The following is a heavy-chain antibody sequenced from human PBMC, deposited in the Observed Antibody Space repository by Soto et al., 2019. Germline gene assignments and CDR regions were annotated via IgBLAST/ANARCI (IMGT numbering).Heavy chain of an antibody. CDR1: GFTFSSYD. Sequence: ESGGGLVQPGGSLRLSCAASGFTFSSYDMHWVRQATGKGLEWVSAIGTAGDTYYPGSVKGRFTISRENAKNSLYLQMNSLRAEDTAVYYCAREPPPGIAGNYYYYGMDVWGQGTTVTVSS. CDR3: AREPPPGIAGNYYYYGMDV. D-gene: IGHD6-13*01. CDR2: IGTAGDT. J-gene: IGHJ6*02. V-gene: IGHV3-13*01.